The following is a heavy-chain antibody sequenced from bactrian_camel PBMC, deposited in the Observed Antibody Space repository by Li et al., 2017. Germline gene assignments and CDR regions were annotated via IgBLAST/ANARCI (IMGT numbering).Heavy chain of an antibody. Sequence: VQLVESGGGSVQAGGSLRLSCTASEQTYMQDCTGWFRQVPGKEREGVASVSSADTPTYADSVKGRFTISKDNAKNTLYLQMNSLKPEDTAMYYCAAGYRVITGLRRLSIDSYPYWGRGTQVTVS. CDR1: EQTYMQDC. CDR3: AAGYRVITGLRRLSIDSYPY. CDR2: VSSADTP. V-gene: IGHV3S55*01. J-gene: IGHJ4*01. D-gene: IGHD5*01.